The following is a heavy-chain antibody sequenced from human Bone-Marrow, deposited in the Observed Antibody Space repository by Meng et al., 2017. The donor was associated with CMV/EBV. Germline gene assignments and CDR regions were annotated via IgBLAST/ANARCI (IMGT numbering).Heavy chain of an antibody. D-gene: IGHD3-10*01. CDR2: IYHTANT. J-gene: IGHJ3*02. CDR3: ARSPPRGMVREPRDAFDI. CDR1: GASISTTNW. Sequence: SETLSLTCAVSGASISTTNWWSWVRQSPGKGLEWIGEIYHTANTDYNPSFKSRAAIFLDKSNNQFSLRLSSVTAADTAVYYCARSPPRGMVREPRDAFDIWGQGTMVTVSS. V-gene: IGHV4-4*02.